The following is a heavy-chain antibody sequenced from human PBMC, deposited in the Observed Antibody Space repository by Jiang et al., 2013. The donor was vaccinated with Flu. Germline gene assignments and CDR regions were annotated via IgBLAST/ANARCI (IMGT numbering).Heavy chain of an antibody. Sequence: SGAEVKKPGASVKVSCKTSGYIFTGYFVHWVRQVPGQGYEWMGWVNPDSIGTQFAQKFQGRVTMTRDTSISTVYLEPCGASDLTDTAVYYCARALEGGADEHYFD. D-gene: IGHD3-16*01. J-gene: IGHJ4*01. CDR1: GYIFTGYF. CDR3: ARALEGGADEHYFD. V-gene: IGHV1-2*02. CDR2: VNPDSIGT.